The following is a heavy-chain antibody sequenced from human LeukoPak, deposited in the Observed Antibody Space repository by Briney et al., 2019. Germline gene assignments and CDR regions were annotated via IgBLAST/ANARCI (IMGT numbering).Heavy chain of an antibody. CDR3: ALGMYSSGWRFDY. Sequence: GESLKISCQGSGYSFTTYWIGWVRQMPGKGLEWMGIIYPGDSDTRYSPSFQGQVTISADKSIPTAYLQWSSLRASDTAMYYCALGMYSSGWRFDYWGQGTLVTVSP. CDR2: IYPGDSDT. J-gene: IGHJ4*02. CDR1: GYSFTTYW. V-gene: IGHV5-51*01. D-gene: IGHD6-19*01.